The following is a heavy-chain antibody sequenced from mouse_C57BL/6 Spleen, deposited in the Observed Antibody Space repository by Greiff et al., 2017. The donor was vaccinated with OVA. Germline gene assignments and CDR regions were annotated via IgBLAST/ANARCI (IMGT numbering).Heavy chain of an antibody. Sequence: EVQVVESGGDLVKPGGSLKLSCAASGFTFSSYGMSWVRQTPDKRLEWVATISSGGSYTYYPDSVKGRFTISRDNAKNTLYLQMSSLRSEDTAMYYCARHPITTSGDYAMDYWGQGTSVTVSS. CDR1: GFTFSSYG. CDR3: ARHPITTSGDYAMDY. V-gene: IGHV5-6*01. D-gene: IGHD2-4*01. CDR2: ISSGGSYT. J-gene: IGHJ4*01.